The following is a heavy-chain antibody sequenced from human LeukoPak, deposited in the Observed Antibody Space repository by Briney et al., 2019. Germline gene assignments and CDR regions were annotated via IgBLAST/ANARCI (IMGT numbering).Heavy chain of an antibody. J-gene: IGHJ5*02. CDR2: INPGGGST. CDR3: AKDLRWDHPGFDP. CDR1: GYTFTSYY. D-gene: IGHD4-23*01. V-gene: IGHV1-46*01. Sequence: GASVKVSCKASGYTFTSYYIHRVRQAPGQGLEWMGIINPGGGSTSYAQKFQDRVTMTRDTSTSTVYMELSSLRSEDTAVYYCAKDLRWDHPGFDPWGQGTLVIVSS.